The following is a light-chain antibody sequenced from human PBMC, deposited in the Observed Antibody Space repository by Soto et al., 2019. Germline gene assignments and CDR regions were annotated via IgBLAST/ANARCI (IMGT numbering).Light chain of an antibody. J-gene: IGLJ2*01. CDR3: QVWDSSSDHLV. V-gene: IGLV3-21*04. CDR1: NIGSKR. Sequence: SYELTQPPSVSVAPGKTARITCGGNNIGSKRVHWYQQKPDQAPVLVIYYDSARPSGIPGRFSGSNSGNTATLTISRVEAGDEADYYCQVWDSSSDHLVFGGGTKLTVL. CDR2: YDS.